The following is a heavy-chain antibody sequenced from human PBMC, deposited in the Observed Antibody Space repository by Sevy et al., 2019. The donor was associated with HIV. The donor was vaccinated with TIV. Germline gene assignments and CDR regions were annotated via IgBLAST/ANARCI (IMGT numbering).Heavy chain of an antibody. V-gene: IGHV3-74*01. D-gene: IGHD1-20*01. J-gene: IGHJ5*02. Sequence: GGSLRLSCAASGFTFSGYWMHWVRQAPGRGLEWVSRIYTDGSSTSYADSVKGRFTISRDNAKNTLYLQMNSLRAEDTAVYYRRRARSLITGTTRGSRFDPRGEGTLVTLSS. CDR2: IYTDGSST. CDR3: RRARSLITGTTRGSRFDP. CDR1: GFTFSGYW.